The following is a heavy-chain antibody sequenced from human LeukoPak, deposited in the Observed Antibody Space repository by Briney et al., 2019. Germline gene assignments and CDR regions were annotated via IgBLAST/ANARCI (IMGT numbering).Heavy chain of an antibody. D-gene: IGHD3-22*01. V-gene: IGHV3-7*03. CDR3: ARGEYYYDGGY. CDR2: INYGGNEN. CDR1: GFIFNNYW. Sequence: GGSLRLSCAASGFIFNNYWMQWVRQAPGKGLEWVVNINYGGNENYHVDSVKGRFSISRDNVRNSLYLQMNSLRVEDTAVYYCARGEYYYDGGYWGQGTLVTVSS. J-gene: IGHJ4*02.